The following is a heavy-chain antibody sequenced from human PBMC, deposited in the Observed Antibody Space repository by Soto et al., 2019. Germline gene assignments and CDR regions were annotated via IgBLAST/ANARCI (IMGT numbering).Heavy chain of an antibody. Sequence: EVQLVESGGALVKPGGSRSPSCAASGLTFSSYWLHWVRQAPGKGLGWVSRFSSDETTTPYAASGKGRFTISRDNAKNTLYLQMNSLRAEDTAVYYCARVPYCSSSGCYSWFDPWGQGTLVTVSS. CDR3: ARVPYCSSSGCYSWFDP. V-gene: IGHV3-74*01. J-gene: IGHJ5*02. CDR2: FSSDETTT. D-gene: IGHD2-2*01. CDR1: GLTFSSYW.